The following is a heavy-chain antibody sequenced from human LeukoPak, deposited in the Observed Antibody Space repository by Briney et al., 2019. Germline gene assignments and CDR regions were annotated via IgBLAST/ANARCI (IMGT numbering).Heavy chain of an antibody. J-gene: IGHJ4*02. Sequence: PSETLSLTCTVSGYSITSGYYWGWIRQPPGKGLEWIGSIYHSGNTYYSPSLKSRVTMSVDTSKNQFSLKVTSVTAADTAVYYCARLASEMATLVSQHWGQGTLVTVSS. CDR3: ARLASEMATLVSQH. CDR1: GYSITSGYY. V-gene: IGHV4-38-2*02. CDR2: IYHSGNT. D-gene: IGHD5-24*01.